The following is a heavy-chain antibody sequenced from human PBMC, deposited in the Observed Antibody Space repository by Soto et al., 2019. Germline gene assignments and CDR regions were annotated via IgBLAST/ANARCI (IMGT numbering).Heavy chain of an antibody. CDR1: GFTVSSNY. CDR2: IYSGGST. Sequence: LSLTCAASGFTVSSNYMSWVRQAPGKGLEWVSVIYSGGSTYYADSVKGRFTISRDNSKNTLYLQMNSLRAEDTAVYYCARAGLEGYYFDYWGQGTLVTVSS. D-gene: IGHD1-1*01. J-gene: IGHJ4*02. CDR3: ARAGLEGYYFDY. V-gene: IGHV3-53*01.